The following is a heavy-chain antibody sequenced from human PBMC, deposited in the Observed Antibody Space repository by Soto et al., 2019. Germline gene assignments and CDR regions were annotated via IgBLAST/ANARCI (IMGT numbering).Heavy chain of an antibody. V-gene: IGHV3-23*01. Sequence: GGSLRLSCGASGFTFSSYAMSWVRQAPGKGLEWVSAISGSGGSTYYADSVKGRFTISRDKSRNTLYLQMNSLRAEDTAVYYCAKHNSGSLDTTFDFWGLGTLVTVYS. J-gene: IGHJ4*02. D-gene: IGHD1-26*01. CDR2: ISGSGGST. CDR1: GFTFSSYA. CDR3: AKHNSGSLDTTFDF.